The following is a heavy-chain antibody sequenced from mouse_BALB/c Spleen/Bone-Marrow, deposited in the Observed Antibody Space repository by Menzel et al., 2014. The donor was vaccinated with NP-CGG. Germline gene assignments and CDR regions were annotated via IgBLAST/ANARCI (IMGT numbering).Heavy chain of an antibody. CDR2: ISSGGNYT. J-gene: IGHJ2*01. CDR1: GFPFRSYP. Sequence: DVKLVESGGGLGSPGGPWNFSFPASGFPFRSYPMPWVPQTPEKGLEWVATISSGGNYTYYPDSVKGRFTISRDNAKNTLYLQMSSLRSEDTAMCYCARYYGSSYDYWGQGTTLTVSS. D-gene: IGHD1-1*01. CDR3: ARYYGSSYDY. V-gene: IGHV5-9-3*01.